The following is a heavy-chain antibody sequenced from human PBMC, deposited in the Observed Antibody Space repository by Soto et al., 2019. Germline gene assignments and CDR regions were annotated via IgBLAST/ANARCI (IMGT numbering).Heavy chain of an antibody. CDR1: GGSISSSNW. Sequence: QVQLQESGPGLVKPSGTLSLTCAVSGGSISSSNWWSWVRQPPGKGLEWIGEIHHSGSTNYNPSLKSRVYISVDQSKNEFSLKLSSVTAADTAVYYCARTDYGSGSYYNFDYWGQGTLVTVSS. CDR2: IHHSGST. J-gene: IGHJ4*02. CDR3: ARTDYGSGSYYNFDY. V-gene: IGHV4-4*02. D-gene: IGHD3-10*01.